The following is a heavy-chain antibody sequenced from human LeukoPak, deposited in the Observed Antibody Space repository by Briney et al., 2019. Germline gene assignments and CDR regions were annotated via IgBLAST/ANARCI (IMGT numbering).Heavy chain of an antibody. Sequence: ASVKVSCKASGYTFTGYYMHWVRQAPGQGFEWMGWINPNTGATNYAQKFQGRVTMTRDTTINTAYMELTRLTSDDTTVYYCASYPRYSSSPPFDYWGQGTMVTVS. J-gene: IGHJ4*02. CDR2: INPNTGAT. D-gene: IGHD6-6*01. CDR3: ASYPRYSSSPPFDY. CDR1: GYTFTGYY. V-gene: IGHV1-2*02.